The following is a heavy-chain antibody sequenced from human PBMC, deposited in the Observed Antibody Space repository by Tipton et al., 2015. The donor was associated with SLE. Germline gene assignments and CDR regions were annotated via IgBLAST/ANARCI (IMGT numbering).Heavy chain of an antibody. D-gene: IGHD3-3*02. V-gene: IGHV5-51*03. J-gene: IGHJ4*02. CDR2: VYPGDSDT. CDR1: GYSFTSYW. Sequence: QPVQSGAEVKMPGESLKISCKGSGYSFTSYWIAWVRQMPGKGLEWMGIVYPGDSDTRYSPSFQGRVTISADKSISTAYLQWTTLTASDTAIYYCARSSSEISFYYFDSWGQGTLVTVSS. CDR3: ARSSSEISFYYFDS.